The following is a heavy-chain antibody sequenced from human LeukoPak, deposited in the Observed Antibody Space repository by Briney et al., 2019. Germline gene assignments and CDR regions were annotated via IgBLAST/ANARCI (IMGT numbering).Heavy chain of an antibody. D-gene: IGHD3-22*01. J-gene: IGHJ4*02. V-gene: IGHV1-2*02. CDR3: ARDPYYYDYSHFDY. CDR1: GYTFTDYY. Sequence: ASVKVSCKASGYTFTDYYMHWVRQAPGQGLEWMGWINPKSGGTNYAQQFEGRVTLTRDTSISTSYMEVSGPRYDDTAVYYCARDPYYYDYSHFDYWGQGTLVSVST. CDR2: INPKSGGT.